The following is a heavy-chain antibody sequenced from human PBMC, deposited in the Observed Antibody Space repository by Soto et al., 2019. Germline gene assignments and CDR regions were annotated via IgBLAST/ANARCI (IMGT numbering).Heavy chain of an antibody. CDR2: ISAYNGNT. CDR1: GYTFTSYG. J-gene: IGHJ6*02. D-gene: IGHD2-15*01. CDR3: ARTRRLYCSGGSCYYYYYGMDV. V-gene: IGHV1-18*01. Sequence: QVQLVQSGAEVKKPGASVKVSCKASGYTFTSYGISWVRQAPGQGLEWMGWISAYNGNTNYAQKLQGRVTMTTDTSTSTADRELRSLRSDDTAVYYCARTRRLYCSGGSCYYYYYGMDVWGQGTTVTVSS.